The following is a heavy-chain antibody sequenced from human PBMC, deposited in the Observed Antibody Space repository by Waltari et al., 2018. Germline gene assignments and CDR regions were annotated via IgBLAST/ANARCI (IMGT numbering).Heavy chain of an antibody. V-gene: IGHV4-59*08. J-gene: IGHJ2*01. CDR2: IFYTGST. CDR3: ARRNQLGNWYFDL. Sequence: QVQLQESGPGLVKPSETLSLTCTVSGGSINSLYWSWIRQPPGKGLEWIGYIFYTGSTKHNPSLQSRVTMSVDTSKNQFSLNLSSVTAADTAVYYCARRNQLGNWYFDLWGRGALVTVSS. D-gene: IGHD2-2*01. CDR1: GGSINSLY.